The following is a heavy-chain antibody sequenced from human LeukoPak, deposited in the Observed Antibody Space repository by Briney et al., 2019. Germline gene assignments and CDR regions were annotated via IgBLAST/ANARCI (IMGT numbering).Heavy chain of an antibody. CDR3: ARGPAELAPTVVGGAFDI. D-gene: IGHD4-23*01. CDR2: ISAYNGNT. V-gene: IGHV1-18*01. CDR1: GYTFTSYD. Sequence: ASVKVSCKASGYTFTSYDINWVRQAPGQGLEWMGWISAYNGNTNYAQKLQGRVTMTTDTSTSTAYMELRSLRSDDTAVYYCARGPAELAPTVVGGAFDIWGQGTMVTVSS. J-gene: IGHJ3*02.